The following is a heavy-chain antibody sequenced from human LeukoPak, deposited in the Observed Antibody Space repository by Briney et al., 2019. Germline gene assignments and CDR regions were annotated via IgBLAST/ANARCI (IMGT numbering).Heavy chain of an antibody. CDR1: GGSISSYY. D-gene: IGHD4-23*01. CDR2: IYYSGST. Sequence: SESLSLTCTVSGGSISSYYWSWIRQPPGKGLEWIGYIYYSGSTNYSPSLKSRVTISVDTSKNQFSLKLSCVTAADRAVYYCASTVVTPEDAFDIWGQGTMVTVSS. J-gene: IGHJ3*02. V-gene: IGHV4-59*01. CDR3: ASTVVTPEDAFDI.